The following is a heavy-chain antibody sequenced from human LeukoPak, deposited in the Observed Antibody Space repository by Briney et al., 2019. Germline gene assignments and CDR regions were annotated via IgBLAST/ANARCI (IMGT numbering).Heavy chain of an antibody. V-gene: IGHV1-2*02. CDR1: GYTFTVYY. Sequence: ASVKVSCKASGYTFTVYYIHWVRQAPGQGPECMGWTNPNSGGTNYAQKFQGRVTMTRDTSISTAYMELSRLTSDDTAVYYCARDPSSSYYLDYWGQGTLVTVSS. J-gene: IGHJ4*02. CDR2: TNPNSGGT. D-gene: IGHD6-6*01. CDR3: ARDPSSSYYLDY.